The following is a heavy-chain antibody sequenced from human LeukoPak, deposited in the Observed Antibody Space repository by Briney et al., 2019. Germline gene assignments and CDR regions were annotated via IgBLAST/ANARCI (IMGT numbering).Heavy chain of an antibody. CDR2: FYSDGST. V-gene: IGHV3-53*01. J-gene: IGHJ4*02. CDR1: GFTVSTNY. CDR3: ARAFVPFSRFAYFDY. D-gene: IGHD2-8*01. Sequence: GGSLRLSCAASGFTVSTNYIKWVRQAPGKGLEWVSVFYSDGSTYYADSVKGRFTISRDYCKNPLYLQMNSLRGEDTAVYFCARAFVPFSRFAYFDYWGQGTLVTVSS.